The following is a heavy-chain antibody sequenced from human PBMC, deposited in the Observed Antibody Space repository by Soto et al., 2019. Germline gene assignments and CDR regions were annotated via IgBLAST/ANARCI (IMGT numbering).Heavy chain of an antibody. CDR2: IIPIFGTA. CDR3: AREAPDIVVVPAAPREAGYWYFDL. D-gene: IGHD2-2*01. Sequence: SVKVSCKASGGTFSSYAISWVRQAPGQGLEWMGGIIPIFGTANYAQKFQGRVTITADESTSTAYMELSSLRSEDTAVYYCAREAPDIVVVPAAPREAGYWYFDLWGRGTLVTVSS. CDR1: GGTFSSYA. J-gene: IGHJ2*01. V-gene: IGHV1-69*13.